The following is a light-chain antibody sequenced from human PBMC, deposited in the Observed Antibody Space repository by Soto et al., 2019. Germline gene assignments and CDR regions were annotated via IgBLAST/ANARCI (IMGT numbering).Light chain of an antibody. CDR2: GAS. V-gene: IGKV3-20*01. CDR1: QSITSKY. CDR3: QQYCNSWWT. J-gene: IGKJ1*01. Sequence: EIVLTRSPGTLSLSPVERATLSCMASQSITSKYFAWYQQKPGQASRLLIYGASSRATGIPDRFSGSGSGTDFTLTISRLEPEDFAVYYCQQYCNSWWTFGQGTKVEI.